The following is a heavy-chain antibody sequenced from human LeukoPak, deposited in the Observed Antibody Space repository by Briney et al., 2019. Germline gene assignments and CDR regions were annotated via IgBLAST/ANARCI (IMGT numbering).Heavy chain of an antibody. V-gene: IGHV4-38-2*02. Sequence: SETLSLTCTVSGYSISSGYYWGWIRQPPGKGLEWIGSIYHSGSTYYNPSLKSRVTISVDTSKNQFSLKLRSVTAADTAVYYCARSVFGGGSYSFDPWGQGTLVTVSS. CDR1: GYSISSGYY. J-gene: IGHJ5*02. CDR3: ARSVFGGGSYSFDP. D-gene: IGHD1-26*01. CDR2: IYHSGST.